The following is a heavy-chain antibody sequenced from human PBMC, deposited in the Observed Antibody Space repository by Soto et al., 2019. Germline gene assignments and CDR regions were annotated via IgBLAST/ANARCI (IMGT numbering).Heavy chain of an antibody. V-gene: IGHV4-30-2*01. J-gene: IGHJ6*02. D-gene: IGHD3-10*01. CDR2: IYHSGST. Sequence: PSETLSLTCAVSGGSISSGGYSWSWIRQPPGKGLEWIGYIYHSGSTYYNPSLKSRVTISVDRSKNQSSLKLSSVTAADTAVYYCARGYGSGSYPYYYYGMDVWGQGTTVTVSS. CDR3: ARGYGSGSYPYYYYGMDV. CDR1: GGSISSGGYS.